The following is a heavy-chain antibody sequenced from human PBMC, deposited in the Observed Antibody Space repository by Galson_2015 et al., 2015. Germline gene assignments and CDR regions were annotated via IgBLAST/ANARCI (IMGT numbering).Heavy chain of an antibody. CDR1: GFAFSTYT. Sequence: SLRLSCAASGFAFSTYTMHWVRQPPGKGLEWVALISYDGTNKYYADSVKGRFTISRDNPKNTLYLQMNSLRAEDTAVYYCARDDMIQGAWGQGTLVTVSS. CDR2: ISYDGTNK. V-gene: IGHV3-30*01. CDR3: ARDDMIQGA. J-gene: IGHJ5*02. D-gene: IGHD3-10*01.